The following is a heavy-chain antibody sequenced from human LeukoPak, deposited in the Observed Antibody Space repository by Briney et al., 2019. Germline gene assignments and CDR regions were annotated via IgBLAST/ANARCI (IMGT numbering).Heavy chain of an antibody. J-gene: IGHJ5*02. CDR3: ARAESNWFDP. CDR1: GASISSGGYY. V-gene: IGHV4-31*03. Sequence: SQTLSLTCTVSGASISSGGYYWSWIRQHPGKGLEWIGYIYYSGSTYYNPSLKSRVTISVDTSKNQFSLKLSSVTAADTAVYYCARAESNWFDPWGQGTLVTASS. CDR2: IYYSGST.